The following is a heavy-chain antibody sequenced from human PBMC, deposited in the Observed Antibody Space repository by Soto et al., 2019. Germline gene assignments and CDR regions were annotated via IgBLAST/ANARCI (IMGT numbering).Heavy chain of an antibody. CDR1: GGTFSSYA. CDR3: ARVTSMVRGVIDNGFDP. J-gene: IGHJ5*02. D-gene: IGHD3-10*01. CDR2: IIPMYGPA. V-gene: IGHV1-69*01. Sequence: QVPLVQSVAEVKKPGSSVTVSCKASGGTFSSYAIHWVRQAPGQGLEWMGGIIPMYGPAKYAQRFQGRVTITADESTTTVYMELTSLTSPDTAVYYCARVTSMVRGVIDNGFDPWGHGTLVTVSS.